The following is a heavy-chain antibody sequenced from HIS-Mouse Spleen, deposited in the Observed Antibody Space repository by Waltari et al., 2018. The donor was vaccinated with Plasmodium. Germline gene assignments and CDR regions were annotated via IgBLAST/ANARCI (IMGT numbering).Heavy chain of an antibody. Sequence: EVQLVESGGGLIQPGGSLRLSCAASGFTVSRHYMIWVPPVPGKGLELVSVIYSGGSKYYADSVKGRFTISRDNSKNTLYLQMNSLRAEDTAVYYCARGMKSSSSAFDIWGQGTMVTVSS. J-gene: IGHJ3*02. CDR2: IYSGGSK. V-gene: IGHV3-53*01. CDR3: ARGMKSSSSAFDI. CDR1: GFTVSRHY. D-gene: IGHD6-6*01.